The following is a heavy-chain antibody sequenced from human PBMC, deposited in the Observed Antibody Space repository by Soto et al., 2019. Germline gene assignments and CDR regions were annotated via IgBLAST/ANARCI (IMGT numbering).Heavy chain of an antibody. D-gene: IGHD6-6*01. J-gene: IGHJ3*02. CDR1: GFSLSTSGVG. CDR3: ARGVATRPVFAFDI. CDR2: IYWSGDE. V-gene: IGHV2-5*01. Sequence: QRTLMESGPTLVKPTQTLTLTCSFSGFSLSTSGVGVGWIRQPPGKALEWLAHIYWSGDEHYRPSLKSRLSITKYTSKNQVVLTMTNMDPVDTATYYCARGVATRPVFAFDIWGQGTMVTVSS.